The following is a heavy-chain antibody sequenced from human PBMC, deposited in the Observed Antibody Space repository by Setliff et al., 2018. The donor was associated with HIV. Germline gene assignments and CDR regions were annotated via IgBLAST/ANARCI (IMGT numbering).Heavy chain of an antibody. V-gene: IGHV3-48*04. Sequence: GGSLRLSCAASGFTFNSYWMYWVRQAPGKGLDWVAHIGSSNHGIHYTASVQGRFTVSRDNANNLLFLEMNNLRVEDTAVYYCASFFGDYGYWGHGTQVTVSS. CDR2: IGSSNHGI. CDR3: ASFFGDYGY. D-gene: IGHD3-10*01. J-gene: IGHJ4*01. CDR1: GFTFNSYW.